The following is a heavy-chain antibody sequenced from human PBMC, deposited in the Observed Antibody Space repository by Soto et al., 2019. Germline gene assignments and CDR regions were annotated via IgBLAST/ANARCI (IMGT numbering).Heavy chain of an antibody. Sequence: GGYLGLSCAASGFTFSSYSMNWVRQAPGKGLEWVSYISSSSSTIYYADSVKGRFTISRDNAKNSLYLQMNSLRAEDTAVYYCARGYYDFWSGYSGIFDYWGQGTLVTVSS. V-gene: IGHV3-48*01. J-gene: IGHJ4*02. D-gene: IGHD3-3*01. CDR3: ARGYYDFWSGYSGIFDY. CDR1: GFTFSSYS. CDR2: ISSSSSTI.